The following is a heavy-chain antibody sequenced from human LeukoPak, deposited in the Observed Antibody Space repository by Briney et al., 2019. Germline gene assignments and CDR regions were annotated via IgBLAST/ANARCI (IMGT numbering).Heavy chain of an antibody. CDR1: GFTFSNYA. CDR3: AKNKGSSTPSFDY. CDR2: VSGGGGTT. D-gene: IGHD6-6*01. V-gene: IGHV3-23*01. Sequence: GGSLRLSCAPSGFTFSNYAISWVRDVPGKGLEWVASVSGGGGTTTYADSVKGRFSISRDNSKKTLYLQMSSLRVEDTAVYYCAKNKGSSTPSFDYWGQGTLVTVSS. J-gene: IGHJ4*02.